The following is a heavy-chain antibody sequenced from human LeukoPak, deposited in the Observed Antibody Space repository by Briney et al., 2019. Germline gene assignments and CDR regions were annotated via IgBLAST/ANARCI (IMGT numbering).Heavy chain of an antibody. J-gene: IGHJ4*02. Sequence: TGGSLRLSCAASGFTFSSAWMSWVRQAPGKGLEWVSAISGSGGSTYYADSVKGRFTISRDNSKNTLYLQMNSLRAEDTAVYYCAKDHERGSGSYYDYWGQGTLVTVSS. CDR3: AKDHERGSGSYYDY. CDR2: ISGSGGST. D-gene: IGHD3-10*01. CDR1: GFTFSSAW. V-gene: IGHV3-23*01.